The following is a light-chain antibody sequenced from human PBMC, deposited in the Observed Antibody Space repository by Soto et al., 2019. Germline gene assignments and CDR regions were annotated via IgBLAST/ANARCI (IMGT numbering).Light chain of an antibody. Sequence: QSALTQPASVSGSPGQSINISCTGTSNDVGSYDLVSWYQLHPGKAPKLVIYEANKRPSGISNRFSVSKSGNTASLTISGLQAEDEAHYYCCSYARGRIWVFSGGTKLTVL. J-gene: IGLJ3*02. V-gene: IGLV2-23*01. CDR2: EAN. CDR3: CSYARGRIWV. CDR1: SNDVGSYDL.